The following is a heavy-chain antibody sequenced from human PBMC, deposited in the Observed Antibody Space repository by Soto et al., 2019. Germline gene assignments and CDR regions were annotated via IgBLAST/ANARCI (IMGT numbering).Heavy chain of an antibody. CDR2: LNGGTGQT. CDR1: GFTFSDHY. J-gene: IGHJ6*02. CDR3: ARGKGMEENYFYYGLDI. Sequence: DSVKVSCKASGFTFSDHYMHWVRQAPGQSLEWMGWLNGGTGQTRYSQKFQDRVIITRDTSASTGYMELSSLTSEDTAVYYCARGKGMEENYFYYGLDIWGQGTTVTVSS. V-gene: IGHV1-3*01. D-gene: IGHD1-1*01.